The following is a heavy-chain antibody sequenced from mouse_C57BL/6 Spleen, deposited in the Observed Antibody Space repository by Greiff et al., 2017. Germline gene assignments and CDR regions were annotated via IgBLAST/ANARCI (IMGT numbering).Heavy chain of an antibody. V-gene: IGHV6-6*01. CDR3: TRDYDYDGGLAY. CDR1: GFTFSDAW. J-gene: IGHJ3*01. D-gene: IGHD2-4*01. Sequence: DVHLVESGGGLVQPGGSIKLSCAASGFTFSDAWMDWVRQSPEKGLEWVAEIRNKANNHATYYAESVKGRFTISRDDSKSSVYLQMNSLRAEDTGIYYCTRDYDYDGGLAYWGQGTLVTVSA. CDR2: IRNKANNHAT.